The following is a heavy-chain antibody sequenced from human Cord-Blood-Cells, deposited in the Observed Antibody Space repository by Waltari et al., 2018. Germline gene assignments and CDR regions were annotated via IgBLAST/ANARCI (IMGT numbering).Heavy chain of an antibody. Sequence: QLQLVESAGGVVQPGRSPRLACAASGFTFSSYAMPWVRQAPGKGLEWVAVISYDGSNKYYADSVKGRFTISRDNSKNTLYLQMNSLRAEDTAVYYCANRNFDYWGQGTLVTVSS. J-gene: IGHJ4*02. CDR2: ISYDGSNK. CDR1: GFTFSSYA. CDR3: ANRNFDY. V-gene: IGHV3-30-3*01.